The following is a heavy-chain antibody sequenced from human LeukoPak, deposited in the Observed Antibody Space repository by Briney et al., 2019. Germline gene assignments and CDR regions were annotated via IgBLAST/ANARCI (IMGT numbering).Heavy chain of an antibody. CDR2: IIPIFGTA. J-gene: IGHJ4*02. D-gene: IGHD3-10*01. V-gene: IGHV1-69*06. CDR1: GGTFSSYA. CDR3: AAMYTVREVIIGDDY. Sequence: SVKVSCKASGGTFSSYAISWVRQAPGQGLEWMGGIIPIFGTANYAQKFQGRVTITADISTTTVYMDLNSLRSEGTAVYYCAAMYTVREVIIGDDYWGQGTLVTVSS.